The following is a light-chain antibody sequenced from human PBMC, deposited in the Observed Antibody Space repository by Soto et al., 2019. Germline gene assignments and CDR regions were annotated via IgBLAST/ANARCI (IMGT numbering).Light chain of an antibody. CDR1: TGTVTSGHY. J-gene: IGLJ1*01. Sequence: QAVVTQEPSLTVSPGGTVTLTCGSSTGTVTSGHYPHCFQQKPGQAPRTLIHDTSDKHSWTPARFSGSPLGGKAALTLSGAQPEDEAEYYCLLSCSGSRPYVFGTGTKLTVL. V-gene: IGLV7-46*01. CDR2: DTS. CDR3: LLSCSGSRPYV.